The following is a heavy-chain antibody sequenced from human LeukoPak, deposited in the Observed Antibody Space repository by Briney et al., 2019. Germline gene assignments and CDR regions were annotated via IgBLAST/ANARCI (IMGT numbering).Heavy chain of an antibody. J-gene: IGHJ6*03. CDR2: INPNSGDT. CDR1: GYTFVGYH. Sequence: ASVKVSCKASGYTFVGYHMHWVRQAPGQGLEWMGWINPNSGDTNYAQKFQGRVTMTRDTSISTAYMELSRLRSDDTAVYYCARELKPSMDVWGKGTTVTVSS. CDR3: ARELKPSMDV. V-gene: IGHV1-2*02.